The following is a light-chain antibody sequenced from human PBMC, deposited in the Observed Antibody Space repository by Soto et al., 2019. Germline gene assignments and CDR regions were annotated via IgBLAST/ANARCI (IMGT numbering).Light chain of an antibody. J-gene: IGLJ2*01. CDR1: SGHSNYA. V-gene: IGLV4-69*01. CDR2: LNSDGSH. CDR3: QTLGSGIVV. Sequence: QPVLTQSPSASASLGASVKLTCTLSSGHSNYAIAWHQQQSEKGPRYLMKLNSDGSHCKGDGIPDRFSGSSSGAERYLTISSLQSEDEADYYCQTLGSGIVVFGGGTKVTVL.